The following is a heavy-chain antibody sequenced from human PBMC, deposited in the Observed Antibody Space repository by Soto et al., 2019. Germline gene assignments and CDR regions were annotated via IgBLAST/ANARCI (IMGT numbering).Heavy chain of an antibody. CDR3: TAGGWYDAFDI. CDR2: IRSKANSYAT. J-gene: IGHJ3*02. V-gene: IGHV3-73*01. CDR1: GFTFSGSA. Sequence: PGGSLRLSCAASGFTFSGSAMHWVRQASGKGLEWVGRIRSKANSYATAYAASVKGRFTISRDDPKNTAYLQVNSLKTEDTAVYYCTAGGWYDAFDIWGQGTMVTVSS. D-gene: IGHD6-19*01.